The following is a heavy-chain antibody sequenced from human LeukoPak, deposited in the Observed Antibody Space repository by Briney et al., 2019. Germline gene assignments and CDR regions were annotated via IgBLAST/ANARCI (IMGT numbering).Heavy chain of an antibody. CDR2: INAGNGNT. CDR1: GYTFTSYA. V-gene: IGHV1-3*01. D-gene: IGHD2-15*01. J-gene: IGHJ6*02. Sequence: GASVKVSCKASGYTFTSYAMHWVRQAPGQRLEWMGWINAGNGNTKYSQKFQGRVTITRDTSAGTAYMELSSLRSEDTAVYYCARPRGGYYYYGMDVWGQGTTVTVSS. CDR3: ARPRGGYYYYGMDV.